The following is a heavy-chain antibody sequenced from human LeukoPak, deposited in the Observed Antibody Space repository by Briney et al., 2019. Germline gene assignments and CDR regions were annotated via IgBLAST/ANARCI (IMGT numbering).Heavy chain of an antibody. D-gene: IGHD3-22*01. J-gene: IGHJ4*02. V-gene: IGHV3-9*01. CDR3: AKDHYYDSSGILDY. Sequence: GGSLRLSCAASGFTFDGYAMHWVRQAPGKGLEWVSGISWNSGSIGYADSVKGRFTISRDNAKNSLYLQMNSLRAEDTALYYCAKDHYYDSSGILDYWGQGTLVTVSS. CDR1: GFTFDGYA. CDR2: ISWNSGSI.